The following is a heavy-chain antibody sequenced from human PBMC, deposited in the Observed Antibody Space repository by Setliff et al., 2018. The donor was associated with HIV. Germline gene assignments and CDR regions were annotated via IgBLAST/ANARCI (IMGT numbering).Heavy chain of an antibody. CDR2: IYTSGST. Sequence: SETLSLTCTVSGGSISSGSYYWNWIRQPAGKGLEWIGRIYTSGSTNYNPSLKSRVTISVDTSKSQFSLKLSSVTAADTAVYYCARLKGYSSGWYFDYWGQGTLVTVSS. D-gene: IGHD6-19*01. CDR3: ARLKGYSSGWYFDY. V-gene: IGHV4-61*02. CDR1: GGSISSGSYY. J-gene: IGHJ4*02.